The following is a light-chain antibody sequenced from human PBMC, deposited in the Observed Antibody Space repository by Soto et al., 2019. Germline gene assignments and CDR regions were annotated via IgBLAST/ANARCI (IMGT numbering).Light chain of an antibody. V-gene: IGLV4-69*01. Sequence: QPVLTQSPSASASLGASVKFTCTLSSGHSTYAIAWHQQQPEKGPRYLMNLNSDGSHNKGDGIPNRFSGSSSGAERYLTISSLPSEDEAVYYCQTWGTGIPVFGGGTKLTVL. CDR3: QTWGTGIPV. J-gene: IGLJ3*02. CDR2: LNSDGSH. CDR1: SGHSTYA.